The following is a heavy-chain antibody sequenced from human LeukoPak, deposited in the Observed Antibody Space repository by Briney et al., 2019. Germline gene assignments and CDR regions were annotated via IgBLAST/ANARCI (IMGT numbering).Heavy chain of an antibody. CDR3: TKDSNWSQES. D-gene: IGHD3-3*01. Sequence: PGGSLRLSCAASGFTFSSYGMHWVRQAPGKGLEWVALIRSGGIEKFYADSVKGRFTVFKDNSKNTLSLQMNSLRPEDTALYYCTKDSNWSQESWGQGTLVIVSS. V-gene: IGHV3-30*02. J-gene: IGHJ4*02. CDR1: GFTFSSYG. CDR2: IRSGGIEK.